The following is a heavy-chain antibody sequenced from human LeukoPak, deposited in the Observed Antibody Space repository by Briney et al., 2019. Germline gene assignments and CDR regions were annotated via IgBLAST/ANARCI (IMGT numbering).Heavy chain of an antibody. CDR3: ARHVEIAVAGLIDY. D-gene: IGHD6-19*01. Sequence: NPSETLSLTCTVSGGSISSSRDYWGWIRQPPGKGLEWIGSIYYSGSTYYNPSLKSRVTISVDTSKNQFSLKLSSVTAADTAVYYCARHVEIAVAGLIDYWGQGTLVTVSS. CDR1: GGSISSSRDY. CDR2: IYYSGST. V-gene: IGHV4-39*01. J-gene: IGHJ4*02.